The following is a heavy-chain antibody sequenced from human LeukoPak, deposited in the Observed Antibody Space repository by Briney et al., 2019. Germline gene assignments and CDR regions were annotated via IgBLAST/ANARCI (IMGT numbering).Heavy chain of an antibody. Sequence: GGSLRLSCTGSGFTFGDHAMSWVRQAPGKGLEWVGFIRSKAYRGATEYAASVKGRFTISRDDSASIAYLQMNSLRTEDTAVYYCARGPIQLWIHNAMDVWGQGTTVTVSS. CDR2: IRSKAYRGAT. CDR3: ARGPIQLWIHNAMDV. CDR1: GFTFGDHA. J-gene: IGHJ6*02. V-gene: IGHV3-49*04. D-gene: IGHD5-18*01.